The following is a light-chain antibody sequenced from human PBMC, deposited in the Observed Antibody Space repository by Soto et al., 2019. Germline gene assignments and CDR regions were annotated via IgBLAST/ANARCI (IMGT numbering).Light chain of an antibody. CDR3: QHLNDYSGT. Sequence: IQMTQAPSTLSASVGDRVTITCRASRSISVWLAWYQQKKGKAPKLMIFDASSLESGVPSRFSAIESGTVLTLTLSSLQAEDGKTYDGQHLNDYSGTFYQGTK. V-gene: IGKV1-5*01. J-gene: IGKJ1*01. CDR2: DAS. CDR1: RSISVW.